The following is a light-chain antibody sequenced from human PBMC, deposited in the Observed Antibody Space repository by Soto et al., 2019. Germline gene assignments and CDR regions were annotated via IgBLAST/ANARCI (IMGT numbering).Light chain of an antibody. CDR2: DAS. Sequence: EIVLTQSPATLSLSPGERATLSCRASQSVSSYLGWYQQKPGQAPRLLIYDASNRATGIPARFSGSGSETDFTLTISSLEPEDFAVYYCQQRRNWPLTFGGGTKAEIK. CDR1: QSVSSY. V-gene: IGKV3-11*01. CDR3: QQRRNWPLT. J-gene: IGKJ4*01.